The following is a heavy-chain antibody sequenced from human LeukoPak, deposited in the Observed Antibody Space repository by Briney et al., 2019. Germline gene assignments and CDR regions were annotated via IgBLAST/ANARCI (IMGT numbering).Heavy chain of an antibody. Sequence: SETLSLTCAVYGGSFSGYYWSWIRQPPGKGLEWIGEINHSGSTNYNPSLKSRVTISVDMSKNQLSLKLTFVTAADTAVYYCARRRTGDYFDYWGQGTLVTVSS. J-gene: IGHJ4*02. V-gene: IGHV4-34*01. D-gene: IGHD3/OR15-3a*01. CDR2: INHSGST. CDR1: GGSFSGYY. CDR3: ARRRTGDYFDY.